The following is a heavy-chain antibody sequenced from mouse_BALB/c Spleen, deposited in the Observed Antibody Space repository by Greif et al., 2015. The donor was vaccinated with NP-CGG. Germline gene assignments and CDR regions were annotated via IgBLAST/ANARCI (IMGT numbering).Heavy chain of an antibody. J-gene: IGHJ3*01. Sequence: EVQLQQPGAELVRSGAPVTLSCTASGFNIKDYYMHWVKQRPEQGLEWIGWIDPVNGDTEYAPKFQGKATMTADTSSNTAYLQLSSLTSEDTAVYYCNNPSPSYWGQGTLVTVSA. CDR2: IDPVNGDT. CDR3: NNPSPSY. D-gene: IGHD6-1*01. CDR1: GFNIKDYY. V-gene: IGHV14-4*02.